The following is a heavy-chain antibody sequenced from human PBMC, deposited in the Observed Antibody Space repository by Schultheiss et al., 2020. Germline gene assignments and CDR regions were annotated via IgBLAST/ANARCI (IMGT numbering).Heavy chain of an antibody. V-gene: IGHV4-59*08. J-gene: IGHJ4*02. CDR2: IYYSGST. CDR1: GGSISSSK. CDR3: ARHQHGDVDY. Sequence: SQTLSLTCTVSGGSISSSKRTWIRQPPGKGLEWIGYIYYSGSTNYNPSLKSRVTISVDTSKNQFSLKLSSVTAADTAVYYCARHQHGDVDYWGQGTLVTVSS. D-gene: IGHD4-17*01.